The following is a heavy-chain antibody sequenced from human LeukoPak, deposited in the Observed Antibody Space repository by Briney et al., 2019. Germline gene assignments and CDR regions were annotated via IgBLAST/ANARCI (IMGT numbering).Heavy chain of an antibody. V-gene: IGHV4-39*07. CDR3: ARRSHYYGSGSYWNY. Sequence: SETLSLTCTVSGGSISSSSYYWGWIRQPPGKGLEWIGTIYYSGSTYYNPSLKSRVTISVDTSKNQFSLKLSSVTAADTAVYYCARRSHYYGSGSYWNYWGQGTLVTVSS. D-gene: IGHD3-10*01. CDR1: GGSISSSSYY. J-gene: IGHJ4*02. CDR2: IYYSGST.